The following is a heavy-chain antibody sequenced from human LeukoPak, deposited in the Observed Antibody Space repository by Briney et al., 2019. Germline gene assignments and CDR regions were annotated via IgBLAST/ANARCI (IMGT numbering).Heavy chain of an antibody. CDR1: GFTFSYYA. V-gene: IGHV3-48*04. CDR2: ISRSGSTI. CDR3: FGSGSSFDH. D-gene: IGHD1-26*01. Sequence: GGSLRLSRAASGFTFSYYAMNWVRQAQGKGLEWVAYISRSGSTIHYADSVKGRFTISRDNAKNSLYLQMNSLRVEDTALYYCFGSGSSFDHWGQGTLVTVSS. J-gene: IGHJ4*02.